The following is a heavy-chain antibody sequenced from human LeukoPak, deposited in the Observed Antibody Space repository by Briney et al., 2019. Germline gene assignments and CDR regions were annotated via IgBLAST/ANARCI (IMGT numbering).Heavy chain of an antibody. V-gene: IGHV4-4*07. CDR1: GGPISSYY. D-gene: IGHD4-11*01. Sequence: NPSETLSLTCTVSGGPISSYYWSWIRQPAGKGLEWIGRIYTSGSTNYNPSLKSRVTMSVDTSKNQFSLKLSSVTAADTAVYYCARDGATVNYYGMDVWGQGTTVTVSS. CDR3: ARDGATVNYYGMDV. CDR2: IYTSGST. J-gene: IGHJ6*02.